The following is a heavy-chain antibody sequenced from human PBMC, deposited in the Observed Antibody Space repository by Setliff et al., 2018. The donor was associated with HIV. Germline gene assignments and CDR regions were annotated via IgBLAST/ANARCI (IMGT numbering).Heavy chain of an antibody. J-gene: IGHJ5*02. Sequence: SVKVSCKASGGTFSSYAISWVRQARGQGLEWMGGIIPISGTVNYEQKFWGRVTITTHESTSTAYMELSSLRSEDTAVYYCARDFGGYCSSMSCPGLFDPWGQGTLVTVSS. CDR3: ARDFGGYCSSMSCPGLFDP. CDR1: GGTFSSYA. V-gene: IGHV1-69*05. D-gene: IGHD2-2*01. CDR2: IIPISGTV.